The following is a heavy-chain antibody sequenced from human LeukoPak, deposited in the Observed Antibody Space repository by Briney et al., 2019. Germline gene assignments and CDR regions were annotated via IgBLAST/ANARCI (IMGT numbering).Heavy chain of an antibody. CDR1: GFTVSSNY. J-gene: IGHJ4*02. CDR2: LYSGGNT. Sequence: GGSLRLSCAVSGFTVSSNYMSWVRQAPGRGLEWVSVLYSGGNTYYADSVKGRFTISRDNSKNTLYLQMNSLRAEDTAVYYCARYDGGSGPFDYWGQGTLVTVSS. CDR3: ARYDGGSGPFDY. D-gene: IGHD3-10*01. V-gene: IGHV3-53*01.